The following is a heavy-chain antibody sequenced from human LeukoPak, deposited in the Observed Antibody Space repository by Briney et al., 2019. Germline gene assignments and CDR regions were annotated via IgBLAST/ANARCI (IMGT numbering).Heavy chain of an antibody. Sequence: GGSLRLSCAASGFTFSSYGMHWVRQAPGKGLEWVAFIRYDGSNKYYAVSVKGRFTISRDNSKNTLYLQMNSLRAEDTAVYYCAREPGYYYGSGSQGYFDYWGQGTLVTVSS. CDR2: IRYDGSNK. CDR3: AREPGYYYGSGSQGYFDY. D-gene: IGHD3-10*01. V-gene: IGHV3-30*02. CDR1: GFTFSSYG. J-gene: IGHJ4*02.